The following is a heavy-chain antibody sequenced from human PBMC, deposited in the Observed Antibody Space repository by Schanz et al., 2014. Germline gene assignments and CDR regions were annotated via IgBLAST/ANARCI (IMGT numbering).Heavy chain of an antibody. V-gene: IGHV3-30*19. CDR1: GFTFSTYG. Sequence: QGEMEEACGGVVQPGRSLRLSCAASGFTFSTYGMHWVRQAPGEGMEWVAVTSTDGTKTYYAASVRGRFTISRDNSKNTVYRQMNSLRSEDTAVYYCTRDRAELINHNDALDLWGQGTMVSVSS. CDR2: TSTDGTKT. CDR3: TRDRAELINHNDALDL. J-gene: IGHJ3*01. D-gene: IGHD3-10*01.